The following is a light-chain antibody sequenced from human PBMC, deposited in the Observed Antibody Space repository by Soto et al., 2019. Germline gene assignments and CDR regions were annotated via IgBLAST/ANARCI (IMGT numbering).Light chain of an antibody. CDR1: QSISSY. CDR2: AAS. CDR3: QQSYSTPPWT. J-gene: IGKJ1*01. V-gene: IGKV1-39*01. Sequence: IQMTQSPSSLSASVGDRVTITCRASQSISSYLNWDQQKPGKAPKLLIYAASSLQSGVPSRFSGSGSGTDFTLIISSLQPEDFATYYCQQSYSTPPWTFGQGTKVDIK.